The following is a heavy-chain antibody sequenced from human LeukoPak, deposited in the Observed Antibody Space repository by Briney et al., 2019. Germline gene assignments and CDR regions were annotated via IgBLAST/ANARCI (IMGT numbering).Heavy chain of an antibody. V-gene: IGHV3-66*02. Sequence: PGGSLRLSCAASGFTVSSNYMSWVRQAPGKGLEWVSVIYSGGSTYYADSVKGRFTISRDSSKNTLYLQMNSLRAEDTAVYYCTRFVVTYYFDYWGQGTLVTVSS. CDR2: IYSGGST. D-gene: IGHD4-23*01. CDR1: GFTVSSNY. CDR3: TRFVVTYYFDY. J-gene: IGHJ4*02.